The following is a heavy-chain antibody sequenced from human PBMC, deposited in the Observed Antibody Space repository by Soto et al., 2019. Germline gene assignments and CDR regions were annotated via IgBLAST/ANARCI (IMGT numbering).Heavy chain of an antibody. CDR2: IYHSGST. J-gene: IGHJ4*02. CDR3: ASGYSYYDSSGRLDY. V-gene: IGHV4-4*02. D-gene: IGHD3-22*01. Sequence: SETLSLTCAVSGGSISSSNWWSWVRQPPAKGLEWIGEIYHSGSTNYNPSLKSRVTISVDKSKNQFSLKLSSVTAADTAVYYCASGYSYYDSSGRLDYWGQGTLVAVSS. CDR1: GGSISSSNW.